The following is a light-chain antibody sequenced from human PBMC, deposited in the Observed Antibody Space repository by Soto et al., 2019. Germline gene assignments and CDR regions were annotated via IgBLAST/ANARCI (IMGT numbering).Light chain of an antibody. CDR1: QSVGCN. Sequence: IGLTQSPDTLSVSPGEGATLSCRASQSVGCNLAWFRQKPGQAPRLLIYGISVRATGVPARFSGSGSGTEFILTISSLQSEDFATYYCQQYNQWPITFGQGTRLEIK. J-gene: IGKJ5*01. V-gene: IGKV3-15*01. CDR3: QQYNQWPIT. CDR2: GIS.